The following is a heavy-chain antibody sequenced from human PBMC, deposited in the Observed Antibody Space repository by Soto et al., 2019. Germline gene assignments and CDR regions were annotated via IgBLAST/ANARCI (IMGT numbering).Heavy chain of an antibody. CDR1: KFTFSGYS. V-gene: IGHV3-48*02. Sequence: EVQLVESGGGLVQPGGYLRLSCAASKFTFSGYSMNWVRQAPGKGLEWVSYISSTSATIYYADSVKGRFTISRDDAKNSLYLQMNSLRDEDTAVYYCARGSEKGGGPWGQGTLVTVSS. CDR3: ARGSEKGGGP. CDR2: ISSTSATI. J-gene: IGHJ5*02. D-gene: IGHD3-16*01.